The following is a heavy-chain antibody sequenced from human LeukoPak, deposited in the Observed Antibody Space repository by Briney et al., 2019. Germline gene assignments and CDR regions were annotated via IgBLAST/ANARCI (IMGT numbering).Heavy chain of an antibody. CDR3: ARARVAYYYGSGSLKDPYFDS. Sequence: PSETLSLTCAVYGGSFSGYYWSWIRQPPGKGLEWIGEINHSGSTNYNPSLKSRVTISVDTSKNQFYLKLNSATAADTAVYYCARARVAYYYGSGSLKDPYFDSWGQGTLVTVSS. J-gene: IGHJ4*02. D-gene: IGHD3-10*01. CDR1: GGSFSGYY. CDR2: INHSGST. V-gene: IGHV4-34*01.